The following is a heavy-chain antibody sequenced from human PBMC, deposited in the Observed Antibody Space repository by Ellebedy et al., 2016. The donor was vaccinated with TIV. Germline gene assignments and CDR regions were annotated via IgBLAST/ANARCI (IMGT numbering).Heavy chain of an antibody. D-gene: IGHD2-21*01. V-gene: IGHV4-39*02. CDR1: GGSISGSSYY. J-gene: IGHJ6*02. CDR3: ARGGQGLWSRTYNYYGMDV. CDR2: IYHRGTT. Sequence: MPSETLSLTCTVSGGSISGSSYYWAWLRQPPGKGLEWIGSIYHRGTTYYNSSLKSRVSISIDTSKNLFSLNLTSVTAADTAVFYCARGGQGLWSRTYNYYGMDVWGLGTTVTVSS.